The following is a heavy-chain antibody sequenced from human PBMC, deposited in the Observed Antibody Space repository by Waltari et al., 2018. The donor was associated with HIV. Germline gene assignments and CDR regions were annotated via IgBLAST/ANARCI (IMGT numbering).Heavy chain of an antibody. CDR1: GGSISSGGYY. CDR2: IYTRGGT. V-gene: IGHV4-61*02. D-gene: IGHD3-10*01. J-gene: IGHJ5*02. Sequence: QVQLQASGPGLVTPSQTLSRTCTVPGGSISSGGYYWSWIWQPAGKGLEWSGRIYTRGGTNLNPSLKSRVTISLDTSKNQFSLKLSSVTAADTAVYYCARGTMVRGVIITGWFDPWGQGTLVTVSS. CDR3: ARGTMVRGVIITGWFDP.